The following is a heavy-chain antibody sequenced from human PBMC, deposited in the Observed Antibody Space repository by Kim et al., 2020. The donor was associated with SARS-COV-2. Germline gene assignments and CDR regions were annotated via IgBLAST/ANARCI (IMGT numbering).Heavy chain of an antibody. V-gene: IGHV1-46*01. J-gene: IGHJ6*02. Sequence: ASVKVSCKASGYTFTSYYMHWVRQAPGQGLEWMGIINPSGGSTSYAQKFQGRVKMTRDTSTSTVYMELSSMRSEDTAVYYCARGSIAAAGTGRYYYYYYGMDVWGQWTKVTVSS. CDR1: GYTFTSYY. CDR2: INPSGGST. CDR3: ARGSIAAAGTGRYYYYYYGMDV. D-gene: IGHD6-13*01.